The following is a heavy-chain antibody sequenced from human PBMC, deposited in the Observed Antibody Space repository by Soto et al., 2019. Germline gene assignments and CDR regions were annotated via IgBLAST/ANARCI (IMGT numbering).Heavy chain of an antibody. Sequence: SETLSLTCAAYGVSFSGYYWSWIRQPPGKGLEWIGEINHSGSTNYNPSPKSRVTISVDTSKNQFSLKLSSVTAADTAVYYCARGPLRFLEWSFDYWGQGTLVTVSS. CDR3: ARGPLRFLEWSFDY. J-gene: IGHJ4*02. CDR2: INHSGST. V-gene: IGHV4-34*01. D-gene: IGHD3-3*01. CDR1: GVSFSGYY.